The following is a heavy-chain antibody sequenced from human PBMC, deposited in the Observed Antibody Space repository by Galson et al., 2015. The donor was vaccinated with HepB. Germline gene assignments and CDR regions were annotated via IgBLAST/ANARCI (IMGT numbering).Heavy chain of an antibody. D-gene: IGHD3-22*01. CDR3: ARGPTYYYDSGGAFDP. Sequence: SVKVSCKASGYTFTSYAMHWVRQAPGQRLEWMGWINAGNGNTKYSQKFQGRVTITRDTSASTAYMELSSLKSEDTAVYYCARGPTYYYDSGGAFDPWGQGTLVTVSS. V-gene: IGHV1-3*01. J-gene: IGHJ5*02. CDR2: INAGNGNT. CDR1: GYTFTSYA.